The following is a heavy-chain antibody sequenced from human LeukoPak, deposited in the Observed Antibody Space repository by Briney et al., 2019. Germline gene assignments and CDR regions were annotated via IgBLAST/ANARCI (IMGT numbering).Heavy chain of an antibody. CDR3: ARWSSSWYKGAFDI. V-gene: IGHV1-18*01. CDR2: ISAYNGNT. J-gene: IGHJ3*02. Sequence: GASVKVSCKASGYTFTSYGISWVRQAPGQGLEWMGWISAYNGNTNYAQKLQGRVTKTTDTSTSTAYMELRSLRSDDTAVYYCARWSSSWYKGAFDIWGQGTMVTVSS. CDR1: GYTFTSYG. D-gene: IGHD6-13*01.